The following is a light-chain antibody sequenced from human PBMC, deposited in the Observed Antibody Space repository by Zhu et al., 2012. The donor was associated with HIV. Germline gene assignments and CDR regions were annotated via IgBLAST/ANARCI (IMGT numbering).Light chain of an antibody. CDR1: QSIHNW. Sequence: DVQMTQSPSTLSASVGERVSITCRASQSIHNWVAWYQQKPGKAPKLLIYKASSLESGVPSRISGGGSGTEFTLTINSLQPDDFAIYYCQQYKSYPVTFGGGTKVE. CDR3: QQYKSYPVT. CDR2: KAS. V-gene: IGKV1-5*03. J-gene: IGKJ4*01.